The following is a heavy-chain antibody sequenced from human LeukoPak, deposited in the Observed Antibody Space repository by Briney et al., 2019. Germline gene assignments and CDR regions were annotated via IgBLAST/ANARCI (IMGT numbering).Heavy chain of an antibody. CDR1: GFTVSSNY. J-gene: IGHJ6*02. CDR2: IYSGGST. D-gene: IGHD4-17*01. CDR3: ARDSVPWNDYGKSYYGMDV. V-gene: IGHV3-66*01. Sequence: GGSLRLSCAASGFTVSSNYMSWVRQAPGKGLEWVSVIYSGGSTYYADSVKGRLTISRDNSKNTLYLQMNSLRAEDTAVYYCARDSVPWNDYGKSYYGMDVWGQGTTVTVSS.